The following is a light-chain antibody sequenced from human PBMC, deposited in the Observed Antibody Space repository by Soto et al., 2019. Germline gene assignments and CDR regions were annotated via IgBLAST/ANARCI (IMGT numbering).Light chain of an antibody. CDR2: GAS. Sequence: EIVXTQSPATLSVSPGERATLSCRASQRVSSNLAWYQQKPGQAPRLLIYGASTRATDIPAKFSGSGSGTEFSLTISSLQSEDFALYYCQQYNSWPLTFGGGTKVEIK. V-gene: IGKV3-15*01. CDR3: QQYNSWPLT. CDR1: QRVSSN. J-gene: IGKJ4*01.